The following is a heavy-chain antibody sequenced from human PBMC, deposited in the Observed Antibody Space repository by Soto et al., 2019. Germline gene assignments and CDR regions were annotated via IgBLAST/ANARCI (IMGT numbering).Heavy chain of an antibody. Sequence: GASVKVSCKASGYTFTSYDINWVRQATGQGLEWMGWMNPNSGNTGYAQKFQGRVTMTRNTSLTTAYMELSSLRSEDTAVYYCAREMTTRGMGVWGQGTTVNVSS. CDR2: MNPNSGNT. CDR3: AREMTTRGMGV. D-gene: IGHD1-1*01. CDR1: GYTFTSYD. J-gene: IGHJ6*02. V-gene: IGHV1-8*01.